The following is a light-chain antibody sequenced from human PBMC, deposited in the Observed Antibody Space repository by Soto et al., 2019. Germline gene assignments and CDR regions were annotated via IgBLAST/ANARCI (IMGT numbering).Light chain of an antibody. CDR1: QSVSSD. V-gene: IGKV3-20*01. CDR3: QQYGSSGT. Sequence: EIVMTQSPVTLSVSPGERATLSCRASQSVSSDLAWYHQKPGQAPRLLIYGASTRATGIPARFSGSGSGTDFTLTISRLEPEDFAVYYCQQYGSSGTFGQGTKVDIK. J-gene: IGKJ1*01. CDR2: GAS.